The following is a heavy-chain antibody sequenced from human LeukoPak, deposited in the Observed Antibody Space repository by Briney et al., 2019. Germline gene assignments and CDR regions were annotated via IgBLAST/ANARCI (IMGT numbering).Heavy chain of an antibody. CDR3: ARDVVVVAATPKDYYNYGMDV. CDR1: GFTFSNYA. V-gene: IGHV3-23*01. D-gene: IGHD2-15*01. Sequence: GGSLRLSCAASGFTFSNYAMSWVRQAPGKGLEWVSGISGSGGSTYYADSVKGRFSISRDNSKNTLYLQMNSLRAEDTAMYYCARDVVVVAATPKDYYNYGMDVWGQGTTVTVSS. J-gene: IGHJ6*02. CDR2: ISGSGGST.